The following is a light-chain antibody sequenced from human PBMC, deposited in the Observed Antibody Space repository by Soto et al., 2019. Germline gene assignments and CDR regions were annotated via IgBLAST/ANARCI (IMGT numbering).Light chain of an antibody. CDR3: QQRTSWIT. CDR2: DAS. Sequence: EIVLTESRATLSLSPGERATLSCRASQSVSSYLAWYQQKPGQAPRLLIYDASNRATGIPARFSGSGSGTDFTLTISSLEPEDFAVYYCQQRTSWITFGQGTRLEIK. CDR1: QSVSSY. V-gene: IGKV3-11*01. J-gene: IGKJ5*01.